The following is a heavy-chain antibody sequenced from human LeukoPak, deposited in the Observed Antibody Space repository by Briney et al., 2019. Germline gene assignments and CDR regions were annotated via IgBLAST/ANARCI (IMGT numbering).Heavy chain of an antibody. D-gene: IGHD2-2*01. Sequence: GGSLRLSCAASGFTFSSYEMNWVRQAPGKGLEWVSGINWNGGSTGYADSVKGRFTISRDNAKNSLYLQMNSLRAEDTALYYCARDPALNIVVVPARGNYGMDVWGQGTTVTVSS. J-gene: IGHJ6*02. V-gene: IGHV3-20*04. CDR3: ARDPALNIVVVPARGNYGMDV. CDR1: GFTFSSYE. CDR2: INWNGGST.